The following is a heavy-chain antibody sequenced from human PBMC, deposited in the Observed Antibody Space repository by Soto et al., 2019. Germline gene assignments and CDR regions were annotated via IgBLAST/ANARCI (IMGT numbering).Heavy chain of an antibody. CDR1: GFTVSSNY. CDR2: IYSGGTT. V-gene: IGHV3-66*01. CDR3: ARNGDSSDYRGWFDP. Sequence: EVQLVESGGGLVQPGGSLRLSCAASGFTVSSNYMSWVRQAPGKGLEWVSVIYSGGTTYYADSVKGRFTISRDNSKNTLYLQMKSLRDEDTAVNYCARNGDSSDYRGWFDPWGQGTLVTVSS. D-gene: IGHD3-22*01. J-gene: IGHJ5*02.